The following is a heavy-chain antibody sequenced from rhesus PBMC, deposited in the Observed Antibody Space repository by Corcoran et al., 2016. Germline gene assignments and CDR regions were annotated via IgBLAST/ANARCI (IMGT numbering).Heavy chain of an antibody. J-gene: IGHJ4*01. V-gene: IGHV4S18*01. CDR1: GGSISSSNC. CDR3: ARGDTVTTFVY. CDR2: IYGRRAST. D-gene: IGHD4-23*01. Sequence: QVQLQESGPGLVQPSETLSLPCAVSGGSISSSNCITWIRQHPGKGLEWIGGIYGRRASTNYTPSLKSRVTISKDTSKNQFSLKLSSVTAADTAVYYCARGDTVTTFVYWGQGVLVTVSS.